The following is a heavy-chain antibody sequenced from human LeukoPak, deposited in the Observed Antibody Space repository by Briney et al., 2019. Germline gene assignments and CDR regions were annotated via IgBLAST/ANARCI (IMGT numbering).Heavy chain of an antibody. V-gene: IGHV3-30*02. D-gene: IGHD3-10*01. CDR2: IRYDGSNK. Sequence: GGSLRLSCAASRFTFSRYGMHWVRQAPGKGLEWVAFIRYDGSNKYYAGSVKGRFTISRDNSKNTLYLQMNSLRAEDTAVYYCAKDRMVRGVIILGSSYFDYWGQGTLVTVSS. CDR1: RFTFSRYG. CDR3: AKDRMVRGVIILGSSYFDY. J-gene: IGHJ4*02.